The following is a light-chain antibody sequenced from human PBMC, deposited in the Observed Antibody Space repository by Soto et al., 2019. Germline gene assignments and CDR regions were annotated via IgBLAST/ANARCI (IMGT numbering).Light chain of an antibody. V-gene: IGKV3-20*01. CDR2: GAS. CDR1: QSVSSSY. CDR3: QQYGSSPRT. Sequence: EIVLTQSPGTLSLSPGARATLSCRASQSVSSSYLAWYQTKPGQAPRLLIYGASSRATGIPDRFSGSGSGTDFTLTISRLEPEDCAVDYCQQYGSSPRTFGQGTKVDIK. J-gene: IGKJ1*01.